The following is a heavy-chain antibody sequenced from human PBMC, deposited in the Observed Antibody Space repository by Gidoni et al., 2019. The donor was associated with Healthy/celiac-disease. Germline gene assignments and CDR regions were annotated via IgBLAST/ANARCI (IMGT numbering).Heavy chain of an antibody. D-gene: IGHD3-10*01. CDR3: VKVIYYGSGSYKAPFDY. CDR1: GFTFSSYA. Sequence: EVQLVESGGGLVQPGGSLRLSCSASGFTFSSYAMHWVRQAPGKGLEYVSAISSNGGSTYYADSVKGRFTISRDNSKNTLYLQMSSLRAEDTAVYYCVKVIYYGSGSYKAPFDYWGQGTLVTVSS. CDR2: ISSNGGST. V-gene: IGHV3-64D*06. J-gene: IGHJ4*02.